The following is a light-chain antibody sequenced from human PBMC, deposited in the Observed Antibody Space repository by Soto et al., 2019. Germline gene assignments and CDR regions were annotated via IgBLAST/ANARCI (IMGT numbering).Light chain of an antibody. Sequence: EMVLTQSPGTLSLSQGERATLSCRASHSVSSSYLAWYQQKPGKAPRLLIYGASSRATGIPDRFSGSGSGTDFTLTISTLEPEDFAVYYCQQYGSSPQSFGQGTKVEIK. CDR3: QQYGSSPQS. J-gene: IGKJ1*01. CDR1: HSVSSSY. CDR2: GAS. V-gene: IGKV3-20*01.